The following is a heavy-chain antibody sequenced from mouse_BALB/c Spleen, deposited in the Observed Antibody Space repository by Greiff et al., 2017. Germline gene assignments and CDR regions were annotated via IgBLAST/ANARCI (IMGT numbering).Heavy chain of an antibody. D-gene: IGHD4-1*01. V-gene: IGHV14-4*02. CDR3: NAQLTGYAMDY. CDR1: GFNIKDYY. CDR2: IDPENGDT. Sequence: EVQLQQSGAELVRSGASVKLSCTASGFNIKDYYMHWVKQRPEQGLEWIGWIDPENGDTEYAPKFQGKATMTADTSSNTAYLQLSSLTSEDTAVYYCNAQLTGYAMDYWGQGTSVTGSA. J-gene: IGHJ4*01.